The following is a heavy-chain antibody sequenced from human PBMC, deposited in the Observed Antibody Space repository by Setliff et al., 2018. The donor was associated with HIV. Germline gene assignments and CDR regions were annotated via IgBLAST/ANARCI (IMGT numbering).Heavy chain of an antibody. CDR3: ANRLRGYNKWYYFDY. J-gene: IGHJ4*02. Sequence: PSETLSLTCAVSGGSISSSDRWSWVRQPPGKGLEWIGEIYHSGSTDYNPSLKSRVAISVDKSKNKCSLKLSSVTAADTAVYYCANRLRGYNKWYYFDYWGQGTLVTVPQ. D-gene: IGHD1-1*01. V-gene: IGHV4-4*02. CDR2: IYHSGST. CDR1: GGSISSSDR.